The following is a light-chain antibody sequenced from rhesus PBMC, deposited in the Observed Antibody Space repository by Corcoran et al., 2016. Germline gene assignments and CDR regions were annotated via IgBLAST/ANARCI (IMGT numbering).Light chain of an antibody. CDR2: KAS. J-gene: IGKJ3*01. CDR1: ENVNNY. V-gene: IGKV1-74*01. Sequence: DIQMTQSPSSLSASVGDRVTITCRASENVNNYLNWYQQKPGKAPKLLLYKASTLQSGVPSRFSGSGSGTDYTFTISSRQPEDVATYYCQHGYGTPFTFGPGTKLDIK. CDR3: QHGYGTPFT.